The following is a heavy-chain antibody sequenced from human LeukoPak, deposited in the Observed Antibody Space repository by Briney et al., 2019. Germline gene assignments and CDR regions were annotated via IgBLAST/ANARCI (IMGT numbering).Heavy chain of an antibody. J-gene: IGHJ4*02. D-gene: IGHD1-1*01. CDR2: IRNDGSDK. V-gene: IGHV3-30*02. Sequence: GGSLRLSFAASGFTVTTYGMRWVRQAPRKGLEWVAVIRNDGSDKYYADSVKGRFTISRDNSKNTLFLQMNSLRAEDTAVYYCAKDGIARSIFDYWGQGTLVTVSS. CDR3: AKDGIARSIFDY. CDR1: GFTVTTYG.